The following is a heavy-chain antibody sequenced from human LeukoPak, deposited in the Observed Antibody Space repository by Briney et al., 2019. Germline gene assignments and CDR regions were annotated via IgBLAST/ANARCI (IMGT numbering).Heavy chain of an antibody. V-gene: IGHV1-3*01. CDR3: AREAREYLTFDL. D-gene: IGHD2/OR15-2a*01. J-gene: IGHJ5*02. CDR1: GYTFTSYA. CDR2: INAGNGNT. Sequence: GASVKVSFKASGYTFTSYAMHWVRQAPGQRLEWMGWINAGNGNTKYSQKFQGRVTITRDTSASTAYMELSSLRSEDTAVYYCAREAREYLTFDLWGQGTLVTVSS.